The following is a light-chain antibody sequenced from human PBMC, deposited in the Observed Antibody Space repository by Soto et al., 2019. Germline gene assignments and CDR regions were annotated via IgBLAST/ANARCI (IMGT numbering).Light chain of an antibody. CDR2: EVN. Sequence: QSALTQPASVSGSPGQSITHSCTGTSSDIGGYNYVSWYQQHPGEAPKLMIFEVNNRPSGVSHRFSGSKSGNTASLTISGLQAEDEADYYCSSYTSSSTSVFGGGTKVTVL. CDR3: SSYTSSSTSV. V-gene: IGLV2-14*01. CDR1: SSDIGGYNY. J-gene: IGLJ1*01.